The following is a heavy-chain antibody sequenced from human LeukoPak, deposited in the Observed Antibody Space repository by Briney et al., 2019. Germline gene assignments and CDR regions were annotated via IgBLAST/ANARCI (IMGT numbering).Heavy chain of an antibody. CDR3: ARYAATGGPNWFDP. D-gene: IGHD2-15*01. V-gene: IGHV4-59*01. CDR2: IHNTGRT. J-gene: IGHJ5*02. CDR1: GGSISNYY. Sequence: PSETLSLTCTVSGGSISNYYWSWTWQPPGKGLEWIGYIHNTGRTNYNPSLKSRVTISVDTSKNQFSLKLSSVTAADTAIYYCARYAATGGPNWFDPWGPGTLVTVSS.